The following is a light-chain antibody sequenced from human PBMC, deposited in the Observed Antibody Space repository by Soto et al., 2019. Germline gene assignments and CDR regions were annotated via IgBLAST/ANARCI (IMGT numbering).Light chain of an antibody. CDR3: QQFNSYSWT. CDR2: AAS. Sequence: DIQMTQSPSSLSASVGDRGTITCRASQSISSYLNWYQQKPGKAPKLLIYAASSLQSGVPSRFSGSGSGTDFTLTINGLQPDDFATYYCQQFNSYSWTFGQGTKVDIK. CDR1: QSISSY. J-gene: IGKJ1*01. V-gene: IGKV1-39*01.